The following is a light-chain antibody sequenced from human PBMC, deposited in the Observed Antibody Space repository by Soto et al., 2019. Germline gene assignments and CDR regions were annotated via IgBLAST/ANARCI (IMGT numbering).Light chain of an antibody. Sequence: EVVMTQSPATLSVSPVDTATLSCRASQSISSSLAWYHQKPGQAPRLLIYGASTRATGVPARFSGSGSGTDFTLTISRLQSEDFAVYYCQQYYNWRPRFGQGTKVDIK. J-gene: IGKJ1*01. CDR3: QQYYNWRPR. CDR2: GAS. CDR1: QSISSS. V-gene: IGKV3-15*01.